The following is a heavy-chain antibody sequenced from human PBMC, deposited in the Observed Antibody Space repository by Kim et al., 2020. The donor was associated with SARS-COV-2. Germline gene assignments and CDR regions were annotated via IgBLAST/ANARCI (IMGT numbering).Heavy chain of an antibody. CDR3: ARDTALGYSSSWYPMGHGMDV. Sequence: GGSLRLSCAASGFTFSSYWMSWVRQATGKGLEWVANIKQDGSEKYYVDSVKGRFTISRDNAKNSLYLQMNSLRAEDTAVYYCARDTALGYSSSWYPMGHGMDVWGQGTTVTVSS. D-gene: IGHD6-13*01. CDR1: GFTFSSYW. V-gene: IGHV3-7*05. CDR2: IKQDGSEK. J-gene: IGHJ6*02.